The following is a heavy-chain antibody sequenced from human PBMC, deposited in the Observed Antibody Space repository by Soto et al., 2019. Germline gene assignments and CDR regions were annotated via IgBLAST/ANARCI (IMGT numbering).Heavy chain of an antibody. J-gene: IGHJ4*02. V-gene: IGHV3-11*01. CDR1: GFTFSDYY. Sequence: QVQLVESGGGLVKPGGSLRLSCAASGFTFSDYYMTWIREAPGKGLESVSYISSSGTTIYYTDSVKGRFTISRDNAKNSLYLQLNSLRAEDTAVYYCARVRYMYAYASDYWGQGTLVTVSS. CDR2: ISSSGTTI. CDR3: ARVRYMYAYASDY. D-gene: IGHD2-8*01.